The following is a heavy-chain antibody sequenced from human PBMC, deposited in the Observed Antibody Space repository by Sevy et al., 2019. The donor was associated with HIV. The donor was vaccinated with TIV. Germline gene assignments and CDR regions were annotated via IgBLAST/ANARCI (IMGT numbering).Heavy chain of an antibody. V-gene: IGHV5-51*01. CDR1: GYNFTNFW. CDR2: IYPGDSDI. Sequence: GESLKISCKGSGYNFTNFWLAWVRQMPGKGLEWMGFIYPGDSDIRLSPSFQGQVTISVDKSVSTAYLEWGGLRASDRAMYFCARHGPAQAAPLPDLIPGASYYGVDVWGQGTTVTVSS. CDR3: ARHGPAQAAPLPDLIPGASYYGVDV. D-gene: IGHD2-2*01. J-gene: IGHJ6*02.